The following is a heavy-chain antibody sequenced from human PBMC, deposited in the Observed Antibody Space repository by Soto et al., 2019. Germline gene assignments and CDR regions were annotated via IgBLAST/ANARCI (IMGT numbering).Heavy chain of an antibody. Sequence: SETLSLTCAVYGGSFSGYYWSWIRQPPGKGLEWIGEINHSGSTNYNPSLKSRVTISIDTSKNQFSLKLSSVTTADTAVYYCARGLKDSSPDLYYFDYWGQGTLVTVSS. CDR3: ARGLKDSSPDLYYFDY. D-gene: IGHD6-13*01. V-gene: IGHV4-34*01. CDR2: INHSGST. J-gene: IGHJ4*02. CDR1: GGSFSGYY.